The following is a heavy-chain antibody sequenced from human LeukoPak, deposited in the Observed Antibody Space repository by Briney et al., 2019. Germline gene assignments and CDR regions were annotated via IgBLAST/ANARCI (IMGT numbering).Heavy chain of an antibody. CDR3: ARVSLRSLFDY. CDR2: ISHSGST. CDR1: GGSFSGYY. J-gene: IGHJ4*02. V-gene: IGHV4-34*01. Sequence: SETLSLTCAVYGGSFSGYYWSWIRQPPGKGLEWIGEISHSGSTYYNPSLKSRVTISVDRSKNQFSLKLSSVTAADTAAYYCARVSLRSLFDYWGQGTLVTVSS.